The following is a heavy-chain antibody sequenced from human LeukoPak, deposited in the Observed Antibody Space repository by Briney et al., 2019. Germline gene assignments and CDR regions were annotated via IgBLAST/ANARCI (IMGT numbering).Heavy chain of an antibody. CDR2: FDPEDGET. V-gene: IGHV1-24*01. CDR3: ATDSNSVGATPLAFDI. CDR1: GYTLTELS. Sequence: ASVKVSCKVSGYTLTELSMHWVRQAPGKGLEWMGGFDPEDGETIYAQKFQGRVTMTEDTSTDTAYMELSSLRSEGTAVYYCATDSNSVGATPLAFDIWGQGTMVTASS. D-gene: IGHD1-26*01. J-gene: IGHJ3*02.